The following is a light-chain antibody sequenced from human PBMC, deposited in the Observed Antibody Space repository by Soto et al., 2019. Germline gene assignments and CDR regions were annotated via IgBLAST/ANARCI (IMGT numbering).Light chain of an antibody. CDR3: QQYDSYPRT. CDR1: QSISSW. V-gene: IGKV1-5*03. Sequence: DTQMTQSPSTLSASVGDRVTITCRASQSISSWLAWYQQKPGKAPKLLIYKASTLHSGVPSSFSGRGSGTEFTLTISSLQPDDFATYYCQQYDSYPRTFGEGTKVEIK. CDR2: KAS. J-gene: IGKJ4*01.